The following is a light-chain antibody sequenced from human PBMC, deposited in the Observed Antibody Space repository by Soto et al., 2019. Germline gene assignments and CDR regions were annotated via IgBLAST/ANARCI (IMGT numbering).Light chain of an antibody. CDR3: QQYYSYPELT. J-gene: IGKJ4*01. CDR2: AAS. V-gene: IGKV1-8*01. CDR1: QPISSY. Sequence: AIRMTQSPSSLSASIGDRVTLTCRASQPISSYVAWYQQKPGKGPKFLIYAASTLQSGVPSRFSGGGSGTDFTLTIKNLQSEDFATYYCQQYYSYPELTFGGGITVDVK.